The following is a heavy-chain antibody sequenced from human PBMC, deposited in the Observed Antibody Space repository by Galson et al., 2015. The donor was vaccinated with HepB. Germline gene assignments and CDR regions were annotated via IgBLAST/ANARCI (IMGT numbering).Heavy chain of an antibody. CDR1: GYTFTSYA. J-gene: IGHJ5*02. CDR3: ARVSGLGIAAAQAWANWFDP. D-gene: IGHD6-13*01. V-gene: IGHV1-3*01. CDR2: INAGNGNT. Sequence: SVKVSCKASGYTFTSYAMHWVRQAPGQRLEWMGWINAGNGNTKYSQKFQGRVTITRDTSASTAYMELSSLRSEDTAVYYCARVSGLGIAAAQAWANWFDPWGQGTLVTVSS.